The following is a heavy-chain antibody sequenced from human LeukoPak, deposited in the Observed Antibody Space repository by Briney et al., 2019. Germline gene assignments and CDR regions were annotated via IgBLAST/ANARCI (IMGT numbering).Heavy chain of an antibody. CDR1: GGSISSYY. Sequence: SETLSLTCTVSGGSISSYYWSWIRQPPGKGLEWIGYIYYSGSTNYNPSLKSRVTISVDTSKNQFSLKLSSVTAADTAVYYCARTAYYDILTGPSNNYYYMDVWGKGTTVTVSS. J-gene: IGHJ6*03. V-gene: IGHV4-59*01. CDR3: ARTAYYDILTGPSNNYYYMDV. CDR2: IYYSGST. D-gene: IGHD3-9*01.